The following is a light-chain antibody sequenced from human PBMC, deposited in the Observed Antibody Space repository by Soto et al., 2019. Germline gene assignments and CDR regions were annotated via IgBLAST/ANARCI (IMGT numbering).Light chain of an antibody. Sequence: QSVLTQPASVSGSPGQSITISCTGTSRDIGTSNLVSWYQQYPGKAPKLMNYEVTKRPSGISYRLSGSKSGNTATLSISWLQAEDEADYYCASYTTTSTRVFGTGTKVTVL. CDR1: SRDIGTSNL. CDR2: EVT. J-gene: IGLJ1*01. CDR3: ASYTTTSTRV. V-gene: IGLV2-14*02.